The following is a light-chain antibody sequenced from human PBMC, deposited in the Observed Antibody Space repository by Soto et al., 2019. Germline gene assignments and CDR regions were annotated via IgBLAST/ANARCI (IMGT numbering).Light chain of an antibody. CDR3: CSYAGSSSFII. CDR2: DVS. Sequence: QSVLTQPASVSGSPGQSITISCTGTSSDVGSYNLVSWYQQYPGKAPKLMIYDVSKRPSGVSNRFSGSKSGNTASLTISGLQAEDEADYYCCSYAGSSSFIIFGAGTKVTVL. V-gene: IGLV2-23*02. CDR1: SSDVGSYNL. J-gene: IGLJ2*01.